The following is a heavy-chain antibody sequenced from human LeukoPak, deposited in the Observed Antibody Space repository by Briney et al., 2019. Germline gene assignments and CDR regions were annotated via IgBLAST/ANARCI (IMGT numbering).Heavy chain of an antibody. CDR1: GYTFSTSD. Sequence: GGSLRLSCAASGYTFSTSDMHWVRQGSRRGLEWVSSIDTNGATFYDAAVKGRFTNSREKAKDSLYLQKSGLRPGDNAVYHCVVGGEIGFDYWGQGTLVTVSS. D-gene: IGHD3-16*01. CDR3: VVGGEIGFDY. CDR2: IDTNGAT. J-gene: IGHJ4*02. V-gene: IGHV3-13*01.